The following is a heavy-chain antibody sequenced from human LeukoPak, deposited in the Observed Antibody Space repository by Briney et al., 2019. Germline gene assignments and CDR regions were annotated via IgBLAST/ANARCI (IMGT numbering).Heavy chain of an antibody. V-gene: IGHV1-2*02. D-gene: IGHD3-3*01. CDR2: INPNSGRT. CDR1: GYTFTGYY. Sequence: GASVKVSCKASGYTFTGYYMHWVRQAPGQGLEWMGWINPNSGRTNYAQKFQGRVTMTRDTSISTAYMELSRLRSDDTAVYYCARDLEDFWSGYYSRYFDYWGQGTLVTVSS. J-gene: IGHJ4*02. CDR3: ARDLEDFWSGYYSRYFDY.